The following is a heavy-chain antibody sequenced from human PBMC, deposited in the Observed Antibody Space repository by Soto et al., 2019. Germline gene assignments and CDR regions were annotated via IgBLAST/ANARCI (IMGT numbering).Heavy chain of an antibody. CDR1: VFSLNTSGMG. CDR3: AHPRLVVAPAATQNLDY. CDR2: IYWNDDK. D-gene: IGHD2-15*01. Sequence: QITLKESGPTLVKPTQTLTLTCTFSVFSLNTSGMGVAWIRQPPGKALEGLELIYWNDDKRYRPSLNSRLTIAKHTSKSQVVVTVTNVDPVDTATYYCAHPRLVVAPAATQNLDYGGQGIVVTVSS. V-gene: IGHV2-5*01. J-gene: IGHJ4*01.